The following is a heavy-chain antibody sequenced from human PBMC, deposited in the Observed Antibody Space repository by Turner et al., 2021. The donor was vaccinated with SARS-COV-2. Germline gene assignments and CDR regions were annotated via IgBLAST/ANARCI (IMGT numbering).Heavy chain of an antibody. Sequence: QVQLVQSGAEVKKPGTSVMLPCKASGYHFTSYDINWVRQATGQGLEWMGWMNPDSGNTAYAQKFKGRVTITRNTSISTAYMELSSLRAEDTAVYDCARGGYCSSTSCSPYWYFDLWGRGTLVTVSS. D-gene: IGHD2-2*01. V-gene: IGHV1-8*03. CDR1: GYHFTSYD. J-gene: IGHJ2*01. CDR3: ARGGYCSSTSCSPYWYFDL. CDR2: MNPDSGNT.